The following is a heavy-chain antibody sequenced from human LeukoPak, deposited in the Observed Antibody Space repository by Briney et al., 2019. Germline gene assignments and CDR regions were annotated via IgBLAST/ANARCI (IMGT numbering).Heavy chain of an antibody. CDR1: GFTFSTYW. J-gene: IGHJ4*02. V-gene: IGHV3-74*03. D-gene: IGHD3-10*01. Sequence: GGSLRLSCTASGFTFSTYWINWVRQSPGKGLVWVALINGDGSTTTHADPVKGRFTISRDNAKNTAYLQMNSLRDEDTAVYYCARDYAGSPDYWGQGTLVTVSA. CDR2: INGDGSTT. CDR3: ARDYAGSPDY.